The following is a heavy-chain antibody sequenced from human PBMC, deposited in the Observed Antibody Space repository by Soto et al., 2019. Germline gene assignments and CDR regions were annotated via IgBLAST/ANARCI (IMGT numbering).Heavy chain of an antibody. J-gene: IGHJ6*02. D-gene: IGHD6-13*01. Sequence: QVQLVESGGGVVQPGRSLRLSCAASGFTFSSYGMHWVRQAPGKGLEWVAVIWYDGSNKYYADSVKGRFTISRDNSKNTLYLQMNSLRAADTAVYYCGRFCRSHRYPSSSWLYSYYYGMDVWGQGTTVTVSS. CDR3: GRFCRSHRYPSSSWLYSYYYGMDV. CDR2: IWYDGSNK. CDR1: GFTFSSYG. V-gene: IGHV3-33*01.